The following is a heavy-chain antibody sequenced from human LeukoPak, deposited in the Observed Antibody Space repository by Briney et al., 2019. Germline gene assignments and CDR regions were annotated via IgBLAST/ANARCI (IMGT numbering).Heavy chain of an antibody. Sequence: GGPLRLSCAGSGFTFSSYAMSWVRQAPGKGLEWVSSISGSGGRTYYADSVKGRFTVSRDNSKNTLYLQMNSLRAEDTAVYYCAKAWFDYVWGSSADSWGQGTLVTVSS. CDR3: AKAWFDYVWGSSADS. CDR2: ISGSGGRT. J-gene: IGHJ5*01. D-gene: IGHD3-16*01. V-gene: IGHV3-23*01. CDR1: GFTFSSYA.